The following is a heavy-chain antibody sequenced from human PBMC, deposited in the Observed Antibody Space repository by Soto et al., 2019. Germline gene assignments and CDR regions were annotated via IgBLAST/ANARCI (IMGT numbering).Heavy chain of an antibody. Sequence: GGSLRLSCAASGFTFSSYSMNWVRQAPGKGLEWVSSISSSSSYIYYADSVKGRFTISRDNAKNSLYLQMNSLRAEDTAVYYCARDYLQLERPYFDYWGQGTLVTVSS. V-gene: IGHV3-21*01. J-gene: IGHJ4*02. CDR2: ISSSSSYI. CDR3: ARDYLQLERPYFDY. D-gene: IGHD1-1*01. CDR1: GFTFSSYS.